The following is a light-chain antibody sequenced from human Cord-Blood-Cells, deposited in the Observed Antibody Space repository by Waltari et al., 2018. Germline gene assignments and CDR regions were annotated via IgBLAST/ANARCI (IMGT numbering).Light chain of an antibody. Sequence: QSALTQPASVSGSPGQSITISCTGTSSDVGGYNYVAWYQQHPGQAPKLMIYDVSNRPSGVSNRFSGSKSGNPASLTISGLQAEDEADYYCSSYTSSSTFVFGGGTKLTVL. CDR2: DVS. CDR3: SSYTSSSTFV. J-gene: IGLJ2*01. V-gene: IGLV2-14*01. CDR1: SSDVGGYNY.